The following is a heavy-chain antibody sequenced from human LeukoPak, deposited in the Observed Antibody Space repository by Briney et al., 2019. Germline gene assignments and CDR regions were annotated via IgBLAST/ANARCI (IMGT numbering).Heavy chain of an antibody. CDR1: GFTFSSYW. D-gene: IGHD3-16*01. V-gene: IGHV3-74*01. CDR3: ARDDHYDDNGFDV. CDR2: INSDGSST. Sequence: GGSLRLSCAASGFTFSSYWMHWVRQAPGKGLVWVSRINSDGSSTSYADSVKGRFTISRDNAKNTLYLQMNSLRAEDTAVYCARDDHYDDNGFDVWGLGTMVTVSS. J-gene: IGHJ3*01.